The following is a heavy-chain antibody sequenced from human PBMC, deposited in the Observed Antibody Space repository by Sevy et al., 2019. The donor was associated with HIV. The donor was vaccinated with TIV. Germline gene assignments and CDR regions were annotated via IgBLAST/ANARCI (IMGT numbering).Heavy chain of an antibody. Sequence: ASVKVSCRASGYTFTTYDINWVRQATGQGLEWMGWMSANSGNTGYAQRFQGTITMTRDTATRTAYMELSSLRAEDTAVYYCARFHSTSYYHYYAMDVWGQGTTVTVSS. CDR1: GYTFTTYD. CDR2: MSANSGNT. D-gene: IGHD2-2*01. CDR3: ARFHSTSYYHYYAMDV. J-gene: IGHJ6*02. V-gene: IGHV1-8*01.